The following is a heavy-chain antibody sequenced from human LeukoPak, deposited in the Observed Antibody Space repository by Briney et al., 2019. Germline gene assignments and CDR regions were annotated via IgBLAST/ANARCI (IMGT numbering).Heavy chain of an antibody. CDR1: GFTFSSYA. CDR2: ISGSGGST. V-gene: IGHV3-23*01. J-gene: IGHJ6*02. Sequence: PGGSLRLSCAASGFTFSSYAMSWVRQAPGKGLEWVSAISGSGGSTYYADSVKGRFTISRDNSKNTLYLQMNSLRAEDTAVYYCAKAAAAGNPWYYYYYGMDVWGQGTTVTASS. CDR3: AKAAAAGNPWYYYYYGMDV. D-gene: IGHD6-13*01.